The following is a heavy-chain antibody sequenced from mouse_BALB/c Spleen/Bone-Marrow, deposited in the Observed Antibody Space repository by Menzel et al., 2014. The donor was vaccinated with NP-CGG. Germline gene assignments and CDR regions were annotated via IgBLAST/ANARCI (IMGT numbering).Heavy chain of an antibody. Sequence: EESGGRLVTPGTPMTLTCTVSGFSLSSYAMSWVRQAPGKGLEWIGMISSSSSTYYASWAKGRFTISXTSTTVDLKITSPTTEDTATYFCARGPYSSDSPDFIWGIYYFNFWGQGTLVTVSS. CDR1: GFSLSSYA. J-gene: IGHJ2*01. CDR2: ISSSSST. CDR3: ARGPYSSDSPDFIWGIYYFNF. V-gene: IGHV5-6-5*01. D-gene: IGHD2-5*01.